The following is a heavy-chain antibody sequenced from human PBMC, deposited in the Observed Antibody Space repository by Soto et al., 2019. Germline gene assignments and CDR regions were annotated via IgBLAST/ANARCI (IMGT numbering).Heavy chain of an antibody. J-gene: IGHJ5*02. CDR2: MNPNSGNT. CDR1: GYTFTSYD. CDR3: ARSYYYFWSGYSNGWFDP. Sequence: ASVKVSCKASGYTFTSYDINWVRQATGQGLEWMGWMNPNSGNTGYAQKFQGRVTMTRNTSISTAYMELSSLRSEDTAVYYCARSYYYFWSGYSNGWFDPWGQGTLVTVSS. V-gene: IGHV1-8*01. D-gene: IGHD3-3*01.